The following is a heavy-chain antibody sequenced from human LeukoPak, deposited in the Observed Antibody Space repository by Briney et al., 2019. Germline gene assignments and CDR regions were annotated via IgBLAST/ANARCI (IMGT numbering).Heavy chain of an antibody. CDR2: ISGSGGST. D-gene: IGHD5-12*01. CDR1: GFTFSSYA. Sequence: GGSLRLSCAASGFTFSSYAMSWVRQAPGKGLEWVSAISGSGGSTYYADSVKGRFTISRDNSKNTLYLQMNSLRAEDTAVYYCAKAFYSGYDWDYYYGMDVWGQGTTVTVSS. J-gene: IGHJ6*02. CDR3: AKAFYSGYDWDYYYGMDV. V-gene: IGHV3-23*01.